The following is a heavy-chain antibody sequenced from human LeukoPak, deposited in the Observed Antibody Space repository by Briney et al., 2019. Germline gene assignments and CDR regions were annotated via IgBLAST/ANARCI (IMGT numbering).Heavy chain of an antibody. V-gene: IGHV3-30*18. CDR3: AKDLGSSGPDH. CDR2: ISYDGSNK. J-gene: IGHJ4*02. CDR1: GFTFSSYG. Sequence: GGSLRLSCAASGFTFSSYGMHWVRQAPGKGLEWVAVISYDGSNKYYADSVKGRFTISRDNSKNTLYLQMNSLRAEDTAVYYCAKDLGSSGPDHWGQGTLVTVSS. D-gene: IGHD6-19*01.